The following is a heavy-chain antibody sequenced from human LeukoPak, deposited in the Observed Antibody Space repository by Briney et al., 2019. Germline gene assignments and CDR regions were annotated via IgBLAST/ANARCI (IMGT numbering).Heavy chain of an antibody. CDR2: INPITGAT. CDR3: ARSNNCTYGVCSVVSIYYGMDF. J-gene: IGHJ6*02. Sequence: ASVKVSCKASTYTFTGYYMHWVRQAPGQGLEWMGWINPITGATNYAQKFQGRVTMTRDTSISTVYMKLTRLKSDDTAVYYCARSNNCTYGVCSVVSIYYGMDFWGQGTTVTVSS. V-gene: IGHV1-2*02. D-gene: IGHD2-8*01. CDR1: TYTFTGYY.